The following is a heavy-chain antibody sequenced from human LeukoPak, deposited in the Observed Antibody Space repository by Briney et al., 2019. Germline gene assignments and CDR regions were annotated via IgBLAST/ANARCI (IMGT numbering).Heavy chain of an antibody. CDR3: AREVQPHCSTTSCSGNY. Sequence: SVKVSCKASGGTFSIYAMNWLRQAPGQGLEWMGRISPIFGPPTYAQEFQGRITIITDQSTNMAYMELSSLRSEDTAVYYCAREVQPHCSTTSCSGNYWGQGTLVTVSS. D-gene: IGHD2-2*01. CDR2: ISPIFGPP. CDR1: GGTFSIYA. J-gene: IGHJ4*02. V-gene: IGHV1-69*05.